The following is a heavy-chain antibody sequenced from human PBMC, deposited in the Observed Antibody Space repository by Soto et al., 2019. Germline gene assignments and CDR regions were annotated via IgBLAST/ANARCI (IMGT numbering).Heavy chain of an antibody. CDR1: GGSISSSDYY. J-gene: IGHJ4*02. Sequence: NPSETLSLTCTVSGGSISSSDYYWSWIRQHPGKGLEWIGYIYYSGNTYYNPSLKSRLTISVDTSKNQFSLKLNSVTAADTDVYYCARGLSEATVVTCYFDYWGQGTLVIVSS. CDR3: ARGLSEATVVTCYFDY. D-gene: IGHD4-17*01. CDR2: IYYSGNT. V-gene: IGHV4-31*03.